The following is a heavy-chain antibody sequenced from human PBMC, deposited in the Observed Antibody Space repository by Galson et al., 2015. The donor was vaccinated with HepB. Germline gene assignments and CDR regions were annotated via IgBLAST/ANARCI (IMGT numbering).Heavy chain of an antibody. CDR3: ASTSWFGELLGFGWFDP. CDR1: GYTFTSYG. Sequence: SVKVSCKASGYTFTSYGISWVRQAPGQGLEWMGWISAYNGNTNYAQKLQGRVTMTTDTSTSTAYMELRSLRSDDTAVYYCASTSWFGELLGFGWFDPWGQGTLVTVSS. V-gene: IGHV1-18*04. CDR2: ISAYNGNT. D-gene: IGHD3-10*01. J-gene: IGHJ5*02.